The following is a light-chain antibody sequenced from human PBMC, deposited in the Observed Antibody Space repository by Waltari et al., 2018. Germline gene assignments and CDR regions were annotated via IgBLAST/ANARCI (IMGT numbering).Light chain of an antibody. Sequence: SFELTQPPSVSVALGQTARMTCGKENIESKNVHWYQQKAGQAPVVVIYRDIHRSSGIPERVSCSNSGNTATLTINRAQPGDEADYYCQVWDSTTAVFGGGTKLTVL. CDR1: NIESKN. CDR3: QVWDSTTAV. V-gene: IGLV3-9*01. CDR2: RDI. J-gene: IGLJ2*01.